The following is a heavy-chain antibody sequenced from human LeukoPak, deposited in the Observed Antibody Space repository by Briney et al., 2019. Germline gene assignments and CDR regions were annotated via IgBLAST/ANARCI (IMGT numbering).Heavy chain of an antibody. D-gene: IGHD2-2*01. Sequence: SETLSLTCTVSGASISSGNYYWSWIRQPPGKGLEWIGYIYYSGSTYYNPSLKSRLTISVDTSRNQFSLELSSVTAADTAVYYCARDVFAGWYYQWGQGTLVTASS. J-gene: IGHJ4*02. CDR1: GASISSGNYY. V-gene: IGHV4-30-4*01. CDR3: ARDVFAGWYYQ. CDR2: IYYSGST.